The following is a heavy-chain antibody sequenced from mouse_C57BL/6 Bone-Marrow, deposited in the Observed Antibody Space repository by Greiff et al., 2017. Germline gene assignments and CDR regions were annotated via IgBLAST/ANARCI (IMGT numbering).Heavy chain of an antibody. J-gene: IGHJ2*01. CDR2: IDPETGGP. Sequence: VQLQQSGAELVRPGASVTLSCKASGYTFTDYEMHWVKQTPVHGLEWIGAIDPETGGPAYNQKFKGKAILTADKSSSTAYMELRSLTSEDSAVYYCTDYYYGSSAWFAYWGQGTTLTVSS. D-gene: IGHD1-1*01. CDR1: GYTFTDYE. CDR3: TDYYYGSSAWFAY. V-gene: IGHV1-15*01.